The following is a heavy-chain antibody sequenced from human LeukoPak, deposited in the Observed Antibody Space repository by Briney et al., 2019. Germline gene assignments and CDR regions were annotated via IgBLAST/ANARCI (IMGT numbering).Heavy chain of an antibody. CDR1: GFTFSSYG. V-gene: IGHV3-30*18. CDR2: ISYDGSNK. D-gene: IGHD4-17*01. J-gene: IGHJ3*02. Sequence: GGSLRLSCAASGFTFSSYGMHWVRQAPGKGLEWVAVISYDGSNKYYADSVKGRFTISRDNSKNTLYLQTNSLRAEDTAVYYCAKLPNGDLDAFDIWGQGTMVTVSS. CDR3: AKLPNGDLDAFDI.